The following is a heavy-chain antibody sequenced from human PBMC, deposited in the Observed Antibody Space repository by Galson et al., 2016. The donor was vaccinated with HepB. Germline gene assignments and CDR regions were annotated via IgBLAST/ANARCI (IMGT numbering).Heavy chain of an antibody. D-gene: IGHD2-15*01. J-gene: IGHJ4*02. CDR3: ARDLPLLG. V-gene: IGHV3-23*01. Sequence: SLRLSCAASGFTFSSYDMSWVRQAPGRGLEWVSGISGSGASTTYADSVKGRFTISRDNSKNTLYLRMNSLRAEDTAVYYCARDLPLLGWGQGTLVTVSS. CDR2: ISGSGAST. CDR1: GFTFSSYD.